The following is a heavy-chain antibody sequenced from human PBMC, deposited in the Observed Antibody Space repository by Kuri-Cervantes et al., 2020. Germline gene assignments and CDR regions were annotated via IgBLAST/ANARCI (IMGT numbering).Heavy chain of an antibody. CDR3: ARDPPGGWTDY. CDR1: GFTFNSYA. J-gene: IGHJ4*02. V-gene: IGHV3-33*08. Sequence: GGSLRLSCAASGFTFNSYAMHWVRQAPGKGLEWVAVIWYDGSNKYYADSVKGRFTISRDNSKNTLYLQMNSLRAEDTAVYYCARDPPGGWTDYWGQGTLVTVSS. CDR2: IWYDGSNK. D-gene: IGHD6-19*01.